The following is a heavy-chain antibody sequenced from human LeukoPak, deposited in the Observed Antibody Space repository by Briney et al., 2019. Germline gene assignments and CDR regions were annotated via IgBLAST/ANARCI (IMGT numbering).Heavy chain of an antibody. CDR1: GFTFSSYG. Sequence: GGSLRLSCAASGFTFSSYGMHWVRQAPGKGLEWVAVISYDGSNKYYADSVKGRFTISRDNSKNTLYLQMNSLRAEDTAVYYCAKPRYGDHDAFDIWGQGTMVTVSS. CDR2: ISYDGSNK. D-gene: IGHD4-17*01. J-gene: IGHJ3*02. CDR3: AKPRYGDHDAFDI. V-gene: IGHV3-30*18.